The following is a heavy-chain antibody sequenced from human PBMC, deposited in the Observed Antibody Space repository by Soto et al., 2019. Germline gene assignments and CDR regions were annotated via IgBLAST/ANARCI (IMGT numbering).Heavy chain of an antibody. V-gene: IGHV3-7*04. Sequence: EVQLVESGGGLVQPGGSLRLSCAASGFTFSSYWMSWVRQAPGKGLEWVANIKQDGSEKYYLDSVKGRFTISRDNAKNSLYLQMNSLRAEDTAVYYCAGALSSGWYDFAYWGQGTLVTVSS. D-gene: IGHD6-19*01. J-gene: IGHJ4*02. CDR2: IKQDGSEK. CDR1: GFTFSSYW. CDR3: AGALSSGWYDFAY.